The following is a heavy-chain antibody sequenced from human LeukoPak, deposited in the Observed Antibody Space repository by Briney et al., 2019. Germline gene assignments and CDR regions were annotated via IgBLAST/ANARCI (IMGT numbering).Heavy chain of an antibody. D-gene: IGHD3-9*01. J-gene: IGHJ4*02. CDR3: ATGRYFDWLLFGY. CDR2: IYPGDSDT. Sequence: GESLKISCKGSGYTYTTYWIGWVRQMPGKGLEWMGIIYPGDSDTRYSPSFQGQVTISADKSISTAYLQWSSLKASDTAMYYCATGRYFDWLLFGYWGQGTLVTVSS. V-gene: IGHV5-51*01. CDR1: GYTYTTYW.